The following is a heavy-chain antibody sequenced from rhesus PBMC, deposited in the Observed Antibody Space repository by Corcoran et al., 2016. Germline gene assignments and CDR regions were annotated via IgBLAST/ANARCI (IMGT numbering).Heavy chain of an antibody. J-gene: IGHJ4*01. V-gene: IGHV3-118*01. CDR1: GFTFSSSA. CDR2: IRSKSNNYEK. CDR3: ARGGLVGTARGTFDY. D-gene: IGHD5-24*01. Sequence: EVQLVESGGGLVQPGGSLRLSCAASGFTFSSSAMHWVRQASGKGLELVGRIRSKSNNYEKGYAASVKGRFTISRDDSKNTAYLQMNSLKTEDTAVYYCARGGLVGTARGTFDYWGQGVLVTVSS.